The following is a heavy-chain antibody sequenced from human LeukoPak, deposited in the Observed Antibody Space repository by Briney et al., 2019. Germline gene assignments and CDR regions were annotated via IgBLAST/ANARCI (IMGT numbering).Heavy chain of an antibody. Sequence: SETLSLTCTVSGGSVSSGTFDWSWIRQPPGKGLEWIGYISDSVTNKYNPSLKTRVTISVDTSKNQFSLKLRSVTAADTAVYYCAARGQGSSLSYFVYWGQGTLVTVSS. CDR3: AARGQGSSLSYFVY. V-gene: IGHV4-61*01. D-gene: IGHD3-10*01. CDR1: GGSVSSGTFD. CDR2: ISDSVTN. J-gene: IGHJ4*02.